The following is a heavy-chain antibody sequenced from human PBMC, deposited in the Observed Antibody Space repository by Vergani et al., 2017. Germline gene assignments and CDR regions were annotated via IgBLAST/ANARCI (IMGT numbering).Heavy chain of an antibody. D-gene: IGHD3-3*01. J-gene: IGHJ4*02. CDR2: NNTNTGNQ. Sequence: QVQLVQSGAEVKKPGASVKVSCKASGYTFTSYAMNWVPQAPGQGLEWMGWNNTNTGNQTYAQGFTGRFVFSLDTSVSTAYLQISSLKAEDTAVYYCARAPPAHTIFGVPKVALDYWGQGTLVTVSS. CDR1: GYTFTSYA. V-gene: IGHV7-4-1*02. CDR3: ARAPPAHTIFGVPKVALDY.